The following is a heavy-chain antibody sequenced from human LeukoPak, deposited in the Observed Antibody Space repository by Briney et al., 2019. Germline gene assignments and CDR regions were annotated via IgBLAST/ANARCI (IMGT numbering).Heavy chain of an antibody. D-gene: IGHD2-2*02. CDR3: AKVGCSSTSCYTGHYYYGMDV. Sequence: GGSLRLSCAASGFTFSSYAMSWVRQAPGKGLEGVSAISGSGGSTYYADSVKGRFTISRDNSKNTLYLQMNSLGAEDTAVYYCAKVGCSSTSCYTGHYYYGMDVWGQGTTVTVSS. CDR2: ISGSGGST. CDR1: GFTFSSYA. V-gene: IGHV3-23*01. J-gene: IGHJ6*02.